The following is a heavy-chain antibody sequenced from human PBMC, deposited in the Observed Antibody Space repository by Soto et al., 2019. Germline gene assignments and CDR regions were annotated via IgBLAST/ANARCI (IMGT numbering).Heavy chain of an antibody. V-gene: IGHV4-59*01. D-gene: IGHD3-16*01. CDR2: MHSSGNT. J-gene: IGHJ4*02. CDR3: ARSGHSFGGVV. CDR1: GASMNDYY. Sequence: SEPLSLTCTVSGASMNDYYGSWIRQPPGKGLEYIGYMHSSGNTNYNTSLKSRVTVSVDTSKNQISLKLKSLTTADTAVYYCARSGHSFGGVVWGQGIPVTVSS.